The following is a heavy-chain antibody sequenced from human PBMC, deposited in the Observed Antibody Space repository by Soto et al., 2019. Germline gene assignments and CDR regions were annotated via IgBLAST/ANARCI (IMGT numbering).Heavy chain of an antibody. Sequence: QVQLQESGPGLVKPSETLSLTCSVSGGSISTYHWTWIRQPAGKELEWIGRKYSSGSTNYNASPKGRITMSIDTSNNQFSLKLWSGTAADTAMYYCARALAEGGGYSDHWGQGNPGHRLL. D-gene: IGHD2-15*01. CDR1: GGSISTYH. V-gene: IGHV4-4*07. CDR3: ARALAEGGGYSDH. J-gene: IGHJ4*02. CDR2: KYSSGST.